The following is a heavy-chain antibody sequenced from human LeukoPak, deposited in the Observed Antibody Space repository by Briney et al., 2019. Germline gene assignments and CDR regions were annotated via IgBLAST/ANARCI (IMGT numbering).Heavy chain of an antibody. CDR3: AKYPRANYDSSGYYFVY. D-gene: IGHD3-22*01. V-gene: IGHV3-23*01. CDR2: ISGSGGST. Sequence: GGSLRLSCAASGFTFSSYAMSWVRQAPGKGLEWVSAISGSGGSTYYADSVKGRFTISRDNSKNTLYLQMNSLRAKDTAVYYCAKYPRANYDSSGYYFVYWGQGTLVTVSS. CDR1: GFTFSSYA. J-gene: IGHJ4*02.